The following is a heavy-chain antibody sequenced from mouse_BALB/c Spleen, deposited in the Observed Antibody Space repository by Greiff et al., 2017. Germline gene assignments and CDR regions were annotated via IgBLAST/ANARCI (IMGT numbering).Heavy chain of an antibody. CDR3: AREIDGYFFAY. V-gene: IGHV5-6-3*01. J-gene: IGHJ3*01. CDR2: INSNGGST. Sequence: EVQRVESGGGLVQPGGSLKLSCAASGFTFSSYGMSWVRQTPDKRLELVATINSNGGSTYYPDSVKGRFTISRDNAKNTLYLQMSSLKSEDTAMYYCAREIDGYFFAYWGQGTLVTVSA. CDR1: GFTFSSYG. D-gene: IGHD2-3*01.